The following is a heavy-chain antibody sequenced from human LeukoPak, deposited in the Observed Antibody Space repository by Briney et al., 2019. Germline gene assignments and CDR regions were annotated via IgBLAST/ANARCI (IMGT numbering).Heavy chain of an antibody. V-gene: IGHV3-48*02. J-gene: IGHJ4*02. CDR3: AAGIRYAFDY. CDR2: IRTTAEGAKYA. CDR1: GFSFTDYP. Sequence: GGSLRLSFATSGFSFTDYPMNWVRQAPGKGLEWISNIRTTAEGAKYAYYADSVKGRVTISRDDGKNTLYLHMNSLRDDDTAVYYAAAGIRYAFDYWGQGILVTVSS. D-gene: IGHD3-9*01.